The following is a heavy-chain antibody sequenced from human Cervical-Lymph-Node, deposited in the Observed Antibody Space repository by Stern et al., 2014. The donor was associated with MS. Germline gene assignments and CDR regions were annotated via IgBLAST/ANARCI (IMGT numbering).Heavy chain of an antibody. CDR2: IYGDGSST. Sequence: EVQLVESGGGLVQPGGPLRLPCAASGFPFGSHWMHWVRQAPGKGLGGVSGIYGDGSSTKYADSVKGRFTISRDNAKSTLYLQMNSLRAEDSAVYYCARDAWPAASGPLIDYWGRGTLVTVSS. CDR1: GFPFGSHW. CDR3: ARDAWPAASGPLIDY. V-gene: IGHV3-74*03. D-gene: IGHD6-13*01. J-gene: IGHJ4*02.